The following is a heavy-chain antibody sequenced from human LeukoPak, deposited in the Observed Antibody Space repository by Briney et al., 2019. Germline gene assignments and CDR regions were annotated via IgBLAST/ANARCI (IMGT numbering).Heavy chain of an antibody. J-gene: IGHJ6*02. D-gene: IGHD5-18*01. CDR1: GFTFDDYT. V-gene: IGHV3-43*01. CDR3: AKDRTRYGYGMDV. Sequence: PGGSLRLSCAASGFTFDDYTMHWVRQAPGKGLEWVSLISWDGGSTYYADSVKGRFTISRDNSKNSLYLQMNSLRTEDTALYYCAKDRTRYGYGMDVWGQGTTVTVSS. CDR2: ISWDGGST.